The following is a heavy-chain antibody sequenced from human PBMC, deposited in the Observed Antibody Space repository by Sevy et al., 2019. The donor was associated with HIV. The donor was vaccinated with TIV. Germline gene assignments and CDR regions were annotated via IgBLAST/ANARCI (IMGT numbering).Heavy chain of an antibody. CDR2: IWYDGSNK. V-gene: IGHV3-33*01. J-gene: IGHJ4*02. CDR3: ARGGGLNYYDTSAYHPFDY. Sequence: GGSLRLSCAASGFTFSSYGMHWVRQAPGKGLEWIAVIWYDGSNKLYADSVKGRFTISRDDSKNTLYLQMNSLRAEEKAGYYCARGGGLNYYDTSAYHPFDYWGQGTLVTVSS. CDR1: GFTFSSYG. D-gene: IGHD3-22*01.